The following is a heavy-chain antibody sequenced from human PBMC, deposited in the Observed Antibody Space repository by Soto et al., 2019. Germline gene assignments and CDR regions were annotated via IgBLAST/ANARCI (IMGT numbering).Heavy chain of an antibody. D-gene: IGHD3-22*01. Sequence: GASVKVSCKASGYTFTGDYLHWVRQAPGQGLEWMGWINHNSGVTKSAQQFQGRATMTRDTSISTAYLELSRLTSDDTAVYYCATDYKAYYHDSRAYLDFWGQGTQVTVSS. CDR3: ATDYKAYYHDSRAYLDF. J-gene: IGHJ4*02. CDR2: INHNSGVT. CDR1: GYTFTGDY. V-gene: IGHV1-2*02.